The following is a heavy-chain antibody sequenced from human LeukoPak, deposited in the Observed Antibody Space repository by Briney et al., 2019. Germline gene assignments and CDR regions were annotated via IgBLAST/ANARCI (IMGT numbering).Heavy chain of an antibody. CDR3: ARRVTYYYGSGSGLNWFDP. Sequence: SETLSLTCTVSGGSISSYYWSWIRQPPGKGLEWIGYIYYSGSTNYNPSLKSRVTISVDTSKNQFSLKLSSVTAADTAVYYCARRVTYYYGSGSGLNWFDPWGQGTLVTVSS. CDR2: IYYSGST. J-gene: IGHJ5*02. CDR1: GGSISSYY. D-gene: IGHD3-10*01. V-gene: IGHV4-59*12.